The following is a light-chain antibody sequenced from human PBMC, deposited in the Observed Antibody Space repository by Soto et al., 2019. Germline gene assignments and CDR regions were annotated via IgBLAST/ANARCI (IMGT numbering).Light chain of an antibody. CDR2: HTT. CDR3: LLSYSDAWI. V-gene: IGLV7-46*01. J-gene: IGLJ2*01. CDR1: TGAVTSGHY. Sequence: QAVVTQEPSLTVSPGGTVTLTCGSSTGAVTSGHYPYWFQQKPGQAPRTLIYHTTDKHSLTPARFSGSLLGGKAALTLSGAQPEDEAEYYCLLSYSDAWIFGGGTKLTVL.